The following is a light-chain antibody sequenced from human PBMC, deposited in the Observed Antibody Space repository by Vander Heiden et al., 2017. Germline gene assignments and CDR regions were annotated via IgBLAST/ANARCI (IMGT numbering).Light chain of an antibody. Sequence: QSVLTQPASVSGATVPRVTISCTGSSSNIPPGYGVHWYQQLPGTAPKLLIYSNNNRPSGVPDRFSGSKSGTSASLAITGLRAEDEGDYYCQSYDDTLSAWVFGGGTKLTVL. CDR3: QSYDDTLSAWV. CDR1: SSNIPPGYG. CDR2: SNN. J-gene: IGLJ3*02. V-gene: IGLV1-40*01.